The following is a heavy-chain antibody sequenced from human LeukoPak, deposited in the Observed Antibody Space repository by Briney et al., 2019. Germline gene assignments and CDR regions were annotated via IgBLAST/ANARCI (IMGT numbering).Heavy chain of an antibody. CDR3: AREAMVRGVIPPRAFDY. CDR1: GGSISSYY. V-gene: IGHV4-59*01. CDR2: IYYSGST. J-gene: IGHJ4*02. Sequence: PSETLSLTCTVSGGSISSYYWSWIRQPPGKGLEWIGYIYYSGSTNYNPSLKSRVTISVDTSKNQFSLKLSSVTAADTAVYYCAREAMVRGVIPPRAFDYWGQGTLVTVSS. D-gene: IGHD3-10*01.